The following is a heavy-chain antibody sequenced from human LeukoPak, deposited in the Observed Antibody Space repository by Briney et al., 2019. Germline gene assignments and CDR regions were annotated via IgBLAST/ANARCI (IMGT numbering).Heavy chain of an antibody. V-gene: IGHV3-30*06. CDR2: ISYDGSNK. CDR3: ARDSGNNWNVLDY. J-gene: IGHJ4*02. D-gene: IGHD1-1*01. Sequence: GRSLRLSCAASGFTFSSYGMHWVRQAPGKGLEWVAVISYDGSNKYYADSVKGRFTISRDNSKNTLYLQMNSTRAEDTAVYYCARDSGNNWNVLDYWGQGTLVTVSS. CDR1: GFTFSSYG.